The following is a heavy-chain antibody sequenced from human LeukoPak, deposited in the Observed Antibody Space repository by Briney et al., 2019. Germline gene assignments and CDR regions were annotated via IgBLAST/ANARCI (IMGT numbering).Heavy chain of an antibody. D-gene: IGHD3-22*01. J-gene: IGHJ3*02. CDR2: IKQDGSEK. V-gene: IGHV3-7*03. CDR1: GFTFSSYW. Sequence: PGGSLRLSCAASGFTFSSYWMSWVRQAPGKGLEWVANIKQDGSEKYYVDSVKGRFTISRDNSKNTLYLQMNSLRAEDTAVYYCAKRPRDSSGYYLGAFDMWGQGTMVTVSS. CDR3: AKRPRDSSGYYLGAFDM.